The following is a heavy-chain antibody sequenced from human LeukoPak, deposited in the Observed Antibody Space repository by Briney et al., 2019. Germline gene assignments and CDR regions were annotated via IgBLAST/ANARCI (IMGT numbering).Heavy chain of an antibody. D-gene: IGHD2-21*02. CDR2: IYTSGST. J-gene: IGHJ6*03. V-gene: IGHV4-4*07. Sequence: PSETLSLTCTVSGGSISSYYWRWIRQPARKGLEWIGRIYTSGSTNYNPSLKSRVTMSVDTSKNQFSLKLSSVTAADTAVYYCARDRLGDYDSHMDVWGKGTTVTVSS. CDR1: GGSISSYY. CDR3: ARDRLGDYDSHMDV.